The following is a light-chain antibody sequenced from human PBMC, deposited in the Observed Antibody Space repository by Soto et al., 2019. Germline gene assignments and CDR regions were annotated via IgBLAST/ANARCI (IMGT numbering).Light chain of an antibody. V-gene: IGKV3-20*01. CDR1: QTVRNNY. CDR2: GAS. J-gene: IGKJ1*01. CDR3: QQYTNWPWT. Sequence: EFVLTQSPGTLSLSPGERATLSCRASQTVRNNYLAWYQQKPGQAPRLLIYGASSRATGIPDRFSGSGSGTDFTLTISSLQSEDFALYYCQQYTNWPWTFGQGTKVDI.